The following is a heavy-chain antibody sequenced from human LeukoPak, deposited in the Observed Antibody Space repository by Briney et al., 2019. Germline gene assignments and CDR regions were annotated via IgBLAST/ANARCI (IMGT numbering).Heavy chain of an antibody. CDR1: GFTFSRYW. D-gene: IGHD1-26*01. J-gene: IGHJ5*02. CDR2: IKEDGSEK. V-gene: IGHV3-7*01. CDR3: VYGGSYYVA. Sequence: GGSLRLSCAASGFTFSRYWMTWVPPAPGAGLELVANIKEDGSEKYYVDSVKGRFTISRDNAKISLYLQMNSLRAEDTAVYYCVYGGSYYVAWGQGTLVTVSS.